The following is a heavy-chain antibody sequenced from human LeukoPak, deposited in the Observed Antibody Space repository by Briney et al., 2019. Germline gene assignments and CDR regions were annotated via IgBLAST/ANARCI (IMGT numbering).Heavy chain of an antibody. Sequence: SETLSLTCTVSGGSISTYYWSWIRQPPGKGLEWIGYIHYSGTTNYNPSLKSRVTISIDTSKNQFSLKLTSVTAADTAVYYCARSWDYGDYYFDHWGQGTLVTVSS. CDR3: ARSWDYGDYYFDH. CDR2: IHYSGTT. V-gene: IGHV4-59*01. J-gene: IGHJ4*02. D-gene: IGHD4-17*01. CDR1: GGSISTYY.